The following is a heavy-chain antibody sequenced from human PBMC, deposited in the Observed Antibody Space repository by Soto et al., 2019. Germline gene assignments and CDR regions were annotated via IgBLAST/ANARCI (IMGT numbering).Heavy chain of an antibody. J-gene: IGHJ4*02. V-gene: IGHV3-74*01. CDR1: GYTFGNHW. CDR2: MNSDGSII. CDR3: ATAEVDY. Sequence: GGSLRLSCAVAGYTFGNHWMHWVRQAPGKGLEWVSRMNSDGSIINYADSVKGRFTVSRDNAKNTLYLQMNSLRVEDTAVYYCATAEVDYWGPGTLVTVSP.